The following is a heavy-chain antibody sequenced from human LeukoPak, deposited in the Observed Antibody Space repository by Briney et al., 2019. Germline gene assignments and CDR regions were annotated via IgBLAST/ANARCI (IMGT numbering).Heavy chain of an antibody. CDR3: AKDRMATIIGEFDY. CDR2: ISYDGSNI. V-gene: IGHV3-30*18. CDR1: GFTFSSYG. Sequence: GGSLRLSCAASGFTFSSYGMHWVRQAPGKGREWVAFISYDGSNIYYADAVKRRFTISRDSSKNTMYLQMNSLRSEDTAVYYCAKDRMATIIGEFDYWGQGTLVTVSS. D-gene: IGHD5-24*01. J-gene: IGHJ4*02.